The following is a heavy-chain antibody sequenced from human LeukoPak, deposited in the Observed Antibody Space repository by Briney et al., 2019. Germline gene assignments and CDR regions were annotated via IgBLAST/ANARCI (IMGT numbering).Heavy chain of an antibody. J-gene: IGHJ4*02. CDR2: IYPGDSET. V-gene: IGHV5-51*01. Sequence: GESLKISCKGSGYNFTSYWIGWVRQMPGKGLEWMGMIYPGDSETRYSPSFQGQVTISADKSIITAYQQWNTLKASDTAMYYCARDLSSGSYQKVDYWGQGTLVTVSS. CDR1: GYNFTSYW. CDR3: ARDLSSGSYQKVDY. D-gene: IGHD1-26*01.